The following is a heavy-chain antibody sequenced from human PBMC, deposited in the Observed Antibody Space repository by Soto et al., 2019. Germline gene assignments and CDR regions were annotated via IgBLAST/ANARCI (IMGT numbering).Heavy chain of an antibody. V-gene: IGHV3-23*01. CDR2: ITGSGDDT. Sequence: EVQLLESGGGFIQPGGSLRLSCAASGFTFSSYAMSWVRQSPGKGLEWVSAITGSGDDTYHADSVKGRLTISRDNTKNTLFLQMNSLKAEDTAVYYCAKGSARSRHYYFDYWGQGALVTVSP. D-gene: IGHD6-13*01. J-gene: IGHJ4*02. CDR3: AKGSARSRHYYFDY. CDR1: GFTFSSYA.